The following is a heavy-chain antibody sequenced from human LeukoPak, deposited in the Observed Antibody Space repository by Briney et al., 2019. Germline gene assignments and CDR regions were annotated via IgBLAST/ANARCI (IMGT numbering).Heavy chain of an antibody. J-gene: IGHJ1*01. D-gene: IGHD3-22*01. CDR2: ISGSGGST. V-gene: IGHV3-23*01. Sequence: GGSLRLSCAASGFTFSSYGMSWVRQAPGKGLEWVSAISGSGGSTYYADSVKGRFTISRDNSKNTLYLQMNSLRAEDTAVYYCAKGAFIQTMIVVVNEYFQHWGQGTLVTVSS. CDR3: AKGAFIQTMIVVVNEYFQH. CDR1: GFTFSSYG.